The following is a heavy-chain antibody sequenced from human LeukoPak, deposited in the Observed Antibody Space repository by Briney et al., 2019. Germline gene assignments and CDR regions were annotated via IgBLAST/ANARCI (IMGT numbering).Heavy chain of an antibody. V-gene: IGHV7-4-1*02. CDR1: GYTFTSYA. J-gene: IGHJ1*01. CDR3: ARVGSYYYDSSGLTRPKYFQH. CDR2: INTNTGNP. D-gene: IGHD3-22*01. Sequence: GASVKVSCKASGYTFTSYAMNWVRQAPGQGLEWMGWINTNTGNPTYAQGFTGRFVFSLDTSVSTAYLQISSLKAEDTAVYYCARVGSYYYDSSGLTRPKYFQHWGQGTLVTVSS.